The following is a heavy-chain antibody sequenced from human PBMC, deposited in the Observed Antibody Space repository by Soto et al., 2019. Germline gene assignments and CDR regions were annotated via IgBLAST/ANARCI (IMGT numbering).Heavy chain of an antibody. Sequence: QVQLQESGPGLVKPSETLSLTCTVSGDSISRYYWSWIRLSPGKGLEWIGYIYYSGETNYSPSVKSRVTISVDRTKNQFSLKLSSVTAGDTDVYYCARDQGGEFLKGSGMDVWGQGTTVTVSS. CDR1: GDSISRYY. V-gene: IGHV4-59*01. CDR3: ARDQGGEFLKGSGMDV. D-gene: IGHD3-10*01. CDR2: IYYSGET. J-gene: IGHJ6*02.